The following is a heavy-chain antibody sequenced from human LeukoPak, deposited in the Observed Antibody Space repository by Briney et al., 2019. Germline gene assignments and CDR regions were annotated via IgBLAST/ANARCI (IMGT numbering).Heavy chain of an antibody. Sequence: GGSLRLSCAASGFTVSSNYMSWVRQAPGKGLEWVSVIYSGGSTYYADSVKGRFTISRDNSKNTLYLQMNSLRAEDTAVYYCASKDYYDSSGFYWGQGTLVTVSS. CDR2: IYSGGST. CDR1: GFTVSSNY. V-gene: IGHV3-53*01. J-gene: IGHJ4*02. CDR3: ASKDYYDSSGFY. D-gene: IGHD3-22*01.